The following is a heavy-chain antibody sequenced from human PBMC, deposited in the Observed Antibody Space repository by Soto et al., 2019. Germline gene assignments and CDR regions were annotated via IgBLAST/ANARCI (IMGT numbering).Heavy chain of an antibody. CDR2: IDPSDSYT. CDR3: ARHRGYSGYVFDY. Sequence: GESLKISCNGSGYSFTSYWISWVRQMPGKGLEWMGRIDPSDSYTNYSPSFQGHVTISADKSISTAYLQWSSLKASDTAMYYCARHRGYSGYVFDYWGQGTLVTVSS. J-gene: IGHJ4*02. CDR1: GYSFTSYW. V-gene: IGHV5-10-1*01. D-gene: IGHD5-12*01.